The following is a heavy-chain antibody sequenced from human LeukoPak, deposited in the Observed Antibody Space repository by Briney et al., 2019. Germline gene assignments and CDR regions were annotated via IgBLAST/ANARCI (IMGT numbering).Heavy chain of an antibody. CDR3: ARQSRDGSKTRGYYFDY. V-gene: IGHV5-51*01. D-gene: IGHD3-10*01. J-gene: IGHJ4*02. CDR2: IYPADSDT. Sequence: GESLKISCQVSGYIFTHYWIGWVRQMPGNGLESMGIIYPADSDTTYSPSFQAQVTISAYKSISTVYLQWSSLKASDTAMYYCARQSRDGSKTRGYYFDYWGQGTLVTVSS. CDR1: GYIFTHYW.